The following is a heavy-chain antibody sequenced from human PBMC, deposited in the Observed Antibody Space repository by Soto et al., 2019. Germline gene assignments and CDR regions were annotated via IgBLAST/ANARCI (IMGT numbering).Heavy chain of an antibody. CDR3: ARDGTLYDSSGYYYLY. D-gene: IGHD3-22*01. V-gene: IGHV1-69*13. CDR2: IIPLFGKA. CDR1: GGTFSRYA. Sequence: ASVKVSCKASGGTFSRYAISWVRQAPGQGLEWMGGIIPLFGKANYAQKFQGRVTITADESTSTAYMELSSLRSEDTAVYYCARDGTLYDSSGYYYLYWGQGTLVTVSS. J-gene: IGHJ4*02.